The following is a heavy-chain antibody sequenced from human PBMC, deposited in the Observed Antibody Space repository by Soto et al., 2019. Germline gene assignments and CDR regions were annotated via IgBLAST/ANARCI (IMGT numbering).Heavy chain of an antibody. J-gene: IGHJ4*02. CDR3: ARDHGDFYFDH. D-gene: IGHD4-17*01. CDR1: GGSFSGYY. Sequence: SETLSLTCAVYGGSFSGYYWSWIRQPPGKGLEWIGEINHSGSTNYNPSLKSRVTISVDTSQNQFSLQLSSVTAADTAVYHCARDHGDFYFDHWGQGIPVTVSS. CDR2: INHSGST. V-gene: IGHV4-34*01.